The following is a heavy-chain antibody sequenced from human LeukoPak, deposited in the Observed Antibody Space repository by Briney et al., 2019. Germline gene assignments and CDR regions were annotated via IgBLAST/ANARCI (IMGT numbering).Heavy chain of an antibody. D-gene: IGHD6-13*01. V-gene: IGHV3-30*18. Sequence: GGSLRLSCAASGFTFSSYGMHWVRQAPGKGLEWVAVISYDGSNRYYADSVKGRFTISRDNSKNTLYLQMNSLRAEDTAVYYCAKAPIAAAGTGWFDPWGQGTLVTVSS. CDR1: GFTFSSYG. CDR3: AKAPIAAAGTGWFDP. CDR2: ISYDGSNR. J-gene: IGHJ5*02.